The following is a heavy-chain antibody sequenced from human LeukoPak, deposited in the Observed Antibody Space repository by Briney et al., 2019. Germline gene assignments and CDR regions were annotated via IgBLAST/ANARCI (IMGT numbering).Heavy chain of an antibody. D-gene: IGHD2-2*01. CDR2: IHTTGGT. CDR3: ARDLALGYCPSSSCSSPLFDY. J-gene: IGHJ4*02. V-gene: IGHV4-4*07. CDR1: GASISSYY. Sequence: MSSETLSLTCTVSGASISSYYWSWIRQPAGEGLEWIGRIHTTGGTRYNPSLKSRITMSVDASKNQFSLKVSSVTAADTAVYYCARDLALGYCPSSSCSSPLFDYWGQGTLVTVSS.